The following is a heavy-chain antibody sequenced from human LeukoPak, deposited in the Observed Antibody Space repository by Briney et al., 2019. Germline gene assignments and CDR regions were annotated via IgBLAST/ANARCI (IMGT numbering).Heavy chain of an antibody. V-gene: IGHV4-59*01. CDR1: GCSISSYY. Sequence: SETLSLTCTVSGCSISSYYWSWIRQPPGKGLKWIGYIYDSGSTNYNPSLKSRVTISVDTSKNQFSLKLSSVTAADTAVYYCARVGGTNYYYYGMDVWGQGTTVTVSS. CDR3: ARVGGTNYYYYGMDV. J-gene: IGHJ6*02. D-gene: IGHD1-1*01. CDR2: IYDSGST.